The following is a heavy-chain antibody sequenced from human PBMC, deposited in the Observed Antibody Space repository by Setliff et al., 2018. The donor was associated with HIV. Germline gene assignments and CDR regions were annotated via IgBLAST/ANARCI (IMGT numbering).Heavy chain of an antibody. CDR1: GYTFTSYD. V-gene: IGHV1-8*02. D-gene: IGHD2-8*01. CDR3: ARDGWRHVLHGNYYYYFMDV. J-gene: IGHJ6*03. Sequence: ASVKVSCKASGYTFTSYDINWVRQATGQGLEWMGWMNPNSGNTGYAQKFQGRVTMARNTSISTAYMELSSLRSEDTAVYYCARDGWRHVLHGNYYYYFMDVWGKGTTVTVS. CDR2: MNPNSGNT.